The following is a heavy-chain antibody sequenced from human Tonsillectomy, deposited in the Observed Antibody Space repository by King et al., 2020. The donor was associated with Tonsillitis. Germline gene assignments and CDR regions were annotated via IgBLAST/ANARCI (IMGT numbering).Heavy chain of an antibody. V-gene: IGHV1-69*12. CDR2: FIPIFGAT. J-gene: IGHJ6*03. Sequence: QLVQSGAEVKKPGSSVKVSCKASGGSFSNYAISWVRQAPGQGLEWMGGFIPIFGATNYAQKVQGRVTITADESTSTAYMELSSLRSEDTAVYYCARNPDYYYYYMDVWGKGTTVTVSS. CDR1: GGSFSNYA. CDR3: ARNPDYYYYYMDV.